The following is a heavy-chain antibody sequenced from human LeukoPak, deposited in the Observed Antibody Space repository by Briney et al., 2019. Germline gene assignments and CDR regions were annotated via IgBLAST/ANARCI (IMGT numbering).Heavy chain of an antibody. D-gene: IGHD1/OR15-1a*01. J-gene: IGHJ4*02. CDR3: ARGNCNSCNLGVWYFFDY. CDR1: GITVSSNY. CDR2: IYSDGRT. V-gene: IGHV3-66*01. Sequence: GGSLRLSCAASGITVSSNYMSWVRQAPGKGLEWVSVIYSDGRTYYAGSVKGRFTISRDNSKNTLYLQMNSLRAEDTAVYYCARGNCNSCNLGVWYFFDYWGQGTLVTVSS.